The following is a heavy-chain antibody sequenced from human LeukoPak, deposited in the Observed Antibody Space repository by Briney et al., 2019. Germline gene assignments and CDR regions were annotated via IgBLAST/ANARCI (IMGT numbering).Heavy chain of an antibody. CDR1: GYSISSGYY. J-gene: IGHJ4*02. CDR3: AREPVD. V-gene: IGHV4-38-2*02. D-gene: IGHD4-23*01. Sequence: SETLSLTCTVSGYSISSGYYWGWIRQPPGKGLEWIGSIYHSGNTYYNPSLKSRVTISVDTSKNQFSLKLSSVTAADTAVYYCAREPVDWGQGTLVTVSS. CDR2: IYHSGNT.